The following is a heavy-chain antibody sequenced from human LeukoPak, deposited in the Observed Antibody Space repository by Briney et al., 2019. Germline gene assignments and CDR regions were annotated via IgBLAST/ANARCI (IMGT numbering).Heavy chain of an antibody. D-gene: IGHD3-3*01. CDR2: IKQDGSEK. V-gene: IGHV3-7*01. CDR3: ARERQNKDFWSGGDY. CDR1: GFTFSTYW. Sequence: PGGSLRLSCAASGFTFSTYWMSWVRQAPGKGLEWVANIKQDGSEKYYVDSVKGRFTISRHNAKNSLYLQMNTLRPEDTAVYYCARERQNKDFWSGGDYWGQGTLVTVSS. J-gene: IGHJ4*02.